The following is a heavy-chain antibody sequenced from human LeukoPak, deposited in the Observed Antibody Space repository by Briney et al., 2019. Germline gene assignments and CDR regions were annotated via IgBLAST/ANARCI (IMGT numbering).Heavy chain of an antibody. Sequence: PSETLSLTCAVYGGSFSGYYWSWIRQPPGKGLEWVAVIWYDGSNKYYADSVKGRFTISRDNSKNTVYLQMNSLISEDTAVYYCAKDHHTGGFESDYWGQGTLVTVSS. V-gene: IGHV3-33*06. D-gene: IGHD5-18*01. CDR3: AKDHHTGGFESDY. J-gene: IGHJ4*02. CDR2: IWYDGSNK. CDR1: GGSFSGYY.